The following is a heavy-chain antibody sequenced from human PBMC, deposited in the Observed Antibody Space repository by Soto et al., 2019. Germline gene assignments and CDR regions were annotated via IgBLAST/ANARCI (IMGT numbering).Heavy chain of an antibody. Sequence: ASVKVSCKASGYTFTSYGISWVRQAPGQGLEWMGWISAYNGNTNYAQKLQDRVTLTTDTSTSTAYMELRSLRSDDTAVYYCARGRYNPYCSSTSCYAPWFDPWGQGTLVTVSS. CDR3: ARGRYNPYCSSTSCYAPWFDP. J-gene: IGHJ5*02. CDR2: ISAYNGNT. V-gene: IGHV1-18*01. CDR1: GYTFTSYG. D-gene: IGHD2-2*01.